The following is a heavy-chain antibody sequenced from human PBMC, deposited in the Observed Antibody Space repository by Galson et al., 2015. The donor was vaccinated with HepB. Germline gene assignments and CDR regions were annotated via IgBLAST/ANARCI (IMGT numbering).Heavy chain of an antibody. CDR3: VKGLNLWYEH. J-gene: IGHJ5*02. V-gene: IGHV3-64D*06. CDR2: ISTNGVNT. Sequence: SLRLSCAASGFTFSSYAMHWVRQAPGKGLEYVSAISTNGVNTYYADSVKGRFTISRDNSKNTLYLQMSSLRAEDTAVYYCVKGLNLWYEHWGQGTLVTVSS. CDR1: GFTFSSYA.